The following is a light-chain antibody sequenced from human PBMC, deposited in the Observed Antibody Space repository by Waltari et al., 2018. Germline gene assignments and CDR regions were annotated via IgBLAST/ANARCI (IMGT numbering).Light chain of an antibody. CDR1: SSDVGGYNY. Sequence: QSALTQPASVSGSPGQSITISCTGTSSDVGGYNYVSWYQPPPGKAPKHILYEVSNRPSGVSNRFSASKSGNTASLTISGLQPEDETDYYCCSYAGHSTYVFGTGTKVTVL. CDR3: CSYAGHSTYV. V-gene: IGLV2-23*02. CDR2: EVS. J-gene: IGLJ1*01.